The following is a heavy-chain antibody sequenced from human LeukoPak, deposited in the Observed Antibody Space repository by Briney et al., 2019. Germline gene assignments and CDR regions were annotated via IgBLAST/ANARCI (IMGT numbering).Heavy chain of an antibody. CDR1: GFTFSSYG. J-gene: IGHJ4*02. CDR2: ISYDGSNK. V-gene: IGHV3-30*18. CDR3: AKVSRSSGGWGYFDY. Sequence: GRSLRLSCAASGFTFSSYGMHWVRQAPGKGLGWVAVISYDGSNKYYADSVKGRFTISRDNSKNTLYLQMNSLRAEDTAVYYCAKVSRSSGGWGYFDYWGQGTLVTVSS. D-gene: IGHD6-19*01.